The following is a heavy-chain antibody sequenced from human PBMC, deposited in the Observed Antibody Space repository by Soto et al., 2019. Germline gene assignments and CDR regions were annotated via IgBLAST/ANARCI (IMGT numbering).Heavy chain of an antibody. CDR2: VYYDGGS. D-gene: IGHD3-10*01. V-gene: IGHV4-59*08. CDR1: GGSIDGRN. CDR3: VRQGIGNLHGLVDV. Sequence: QVQLQESGPGLVKPSETLSLTCTVSGGSIDGRNCAWIRQPPGKGLEWLGYVYYDGGSSYNPSVKRHLTFSMDTFKSQFSLQLRSVTAADTAVYYCVRQGIGNLHGLVDVWGRGTTVTVSS. J-gene: IGHJ6*02.